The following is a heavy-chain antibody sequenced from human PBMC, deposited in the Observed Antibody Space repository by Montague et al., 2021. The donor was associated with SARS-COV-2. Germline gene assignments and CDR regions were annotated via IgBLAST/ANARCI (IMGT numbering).Heavy chain of an antibody. CDR3: ARGRTVTTFYYYYGMDV. Sequence: SETLSLTCAVYGGSFSGYYWSRIRQPPGKGLEWIGEINHSGSTNYNPSLKSRVTISVDTPKNQFSLKLSSVTAADTAVYYCARGRTVTTFYYYYGMDVWGQGTTVTVSS. J-gene: IGHJ6*02. CDR1: GGSFSGYY. V-gene: IGHV4-34*01. D-gene: IGHD4-17*01. CDR2: INHSGST.